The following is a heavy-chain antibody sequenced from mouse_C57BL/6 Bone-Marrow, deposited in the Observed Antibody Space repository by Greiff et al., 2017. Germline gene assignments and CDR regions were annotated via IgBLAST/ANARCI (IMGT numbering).Heavy chain of an antibody. CDR1: GYTFTSYW. J-gene: IGHJ3*01. CDR2: IDPSDSYT. Sequence: QVQLQQSGAELVRPGTSVKLSCKASGYTFTSYWMHWVKQRPGQGLEWIGVIDPSDSYTNYNQKFKGKATLTVYTSSSTAYMHLSSLTSADSAVYYWARVAYWGQGTLVTVSA. V-gene: IGHV1-59*01. CDR3: ARVAY.